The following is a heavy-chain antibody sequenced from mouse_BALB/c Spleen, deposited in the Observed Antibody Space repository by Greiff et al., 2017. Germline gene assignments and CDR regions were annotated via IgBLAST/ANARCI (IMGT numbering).Heavy chain of an antibody. CDR3: ARARTGSYYAMDY. CDR2: ISSGGSYT. CDR1: GFTFSSYA. Sequence: EVKLVESGGGLVKPGGSLKLSCAASGFTFSSYAMSWVRQSPEKRLEWVAEISSGGSYTYYPDTVTGRFTISRDNAKNTLYLEMSSLRSEDTAMYYCARARTGSYYAMDYWGQGTSVTVSS. J-gene: IGHJ4*01. D-gene: IGHD4-1*01. V-gene: IGHV5-9-4*01.